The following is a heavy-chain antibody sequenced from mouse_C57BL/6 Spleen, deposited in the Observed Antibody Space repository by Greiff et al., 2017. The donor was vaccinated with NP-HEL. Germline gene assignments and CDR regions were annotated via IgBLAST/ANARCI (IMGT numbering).Heavy chain of an antibody. Sequence: VQLQQSGAELARPGASVKLSCKASGYTFTSYGISWVKQSTGQGLEWIGEIYPRSGNTYYNEKFKGKATLTADKSSSTAYMELRSLTSEDSAVYFCASNYYGSSYLDYWGQGTTLTVSS. D-gene: IGHD1-1*01. J-gene: IGHJ2*01. CDR3: ASNYYGSSYLDY. V-gene: IGHV1-81*01. CDR2: IYPRSGNT. CDR1: GYTFTSYG.